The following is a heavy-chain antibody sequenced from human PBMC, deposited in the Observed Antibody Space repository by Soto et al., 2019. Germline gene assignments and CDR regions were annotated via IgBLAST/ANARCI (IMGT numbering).Heavy chain of an antibody. V-gene: IGHV1-69*01. CDR3: ARGRGYSGDDHYYYFDMDV. D-gene: IGHD5-12*01. Sequence: QVQLVQSGAEVKEPGSSVKVSCKATGDLFNNYAFNWVRQAPGQGLEWMGRISPLFSTTNYAQKFQGRVTISVDESTSTAYMELSSLRSEDTAVYYCARGRGYSGDDHYYYFDMDVWGQGTTVTVSS. J-gene: IGHJ6*02. CDR2: ISPLFSTT. CDR1: GDLFNNYA.